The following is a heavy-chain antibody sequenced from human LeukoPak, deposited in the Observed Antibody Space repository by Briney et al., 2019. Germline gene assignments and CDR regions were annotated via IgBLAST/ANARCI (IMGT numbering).Heavy chain of an antibody. CDR1: GGSFSGYY. CDR3: AREGVIVPLFDY. V-gene: IGHV4-34*01. Sequence: SETLSLTCAVYGGSFSGYYWSWIRQPPGKGLEWIGEINHSGSTNYNPSLKSRVTISVDTSKNQFSLKLSSVTAADTAVYYCAREGVIVPLFDYWGQGTLVTVSS. D-gene: IGHD3-22*01. J-gene: IGHJ4*02. CDR2: INHSGST.